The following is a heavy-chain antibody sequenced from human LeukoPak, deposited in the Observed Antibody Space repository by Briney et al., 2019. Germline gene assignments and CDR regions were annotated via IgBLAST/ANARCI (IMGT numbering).Heavy chain of an antibody. D-gene: IGHD3-10*01. Sequence: GGSLRLSCAASGFTFSNYWMSWVRQAPGKGLEWVANIKEDGSEKYYVDPVKGRFTISRDNAKNSLYLQMNSLRTEDTAVYYCVRALRGVDYWGQGTLVTVSS. V-gene: IGHV3-7*04. CDR1: GFTFSNYW. CDR2: IKEDGSEK. J-gene: IGHJ4*02. CDR3: VRALRGVDY.